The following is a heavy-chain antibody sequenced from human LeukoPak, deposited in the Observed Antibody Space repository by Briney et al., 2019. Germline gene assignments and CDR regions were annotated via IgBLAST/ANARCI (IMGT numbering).Heavy chain of an antibody. CDR3: ARRSESRILTGYYWFDP. CDR1: GFTLSDYY. J-gene: IGHJ5*02. CDR2: ISSSGSTI. D-gene: IGHD3-9*01. Sequence: PGGSLRLSCAASGFTLSDYYMSWIRQAPGKGLEWVSYISSSGSTIYYADSVKGRFTISRDNAKNSLYLQMNSLRAEDTAVYYCARRSESRILTGYYWFDPWGQGTLVTVSS. V-gene: IGHV3-11*01.